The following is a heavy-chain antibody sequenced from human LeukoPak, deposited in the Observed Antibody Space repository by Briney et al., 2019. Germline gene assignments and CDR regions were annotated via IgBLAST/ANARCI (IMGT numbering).Heavy chain of an antibody. CDR2: ISTYNGNT. CDR1: GYTFNSYNYG. V-gene: IGHV1-18*01. CDR3: AKCTSGRLAGENDY. Sequence: EASVKVSCKTSGYTFNSYNYGITWVRQAPGQGLEWLGWISTYNGNTNYVQKVEGRVTMSTDTSTSTAYMELRSLRSDDTAVYYCAKCTSGRLAGENDYWGQGTLVTVSS. J-gene: IGHJ4*02. D-gene: IGHD6-19*01.